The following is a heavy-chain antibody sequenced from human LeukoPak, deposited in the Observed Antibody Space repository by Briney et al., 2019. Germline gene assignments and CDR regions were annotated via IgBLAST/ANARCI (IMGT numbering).Heavy chain of an antibody. Sequence: TGGTLRLSCAVSGFTFSTYSINWVREAPGKGREWVSLIDTIAYYIYYGESMKGRFSISRDNAQNSLYLHMNGLRPEDTAVYYCARGGSITLLRGFAMRAGFDIWGQGTMVTVSS. D-gene: IGHD3-10*01. V-gene: IGHV3-21*01. J-gene: IGHJ3*02. CDR3: ARGGSITLLRGFAMRAGFDI. CDR2: IDTIAYYI. CDR1: GFTFSTYS.